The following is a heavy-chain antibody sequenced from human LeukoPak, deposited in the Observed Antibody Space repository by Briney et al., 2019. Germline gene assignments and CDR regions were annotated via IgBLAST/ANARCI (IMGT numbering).Heavy chain of an antibody. Sequence: GGSLGLSCAASGFTFSSYAMSWVRQAPGKGLEWVSAISGSGGSTYYADSVKGRFTISRDNSKNTLYLQMNSLRAEDTAVYYCAKAQFLGYSNSYYFDYWGQGTLVTVSS. CDR1: GFTFSSYA. CDR2: ISGSGGST. J-gene: IGHJ4*02. CDR3: AKAQFLGYSNSYYFDY. D-gene: IGHD4-11*01. V-gene: IGHV3-23*01.